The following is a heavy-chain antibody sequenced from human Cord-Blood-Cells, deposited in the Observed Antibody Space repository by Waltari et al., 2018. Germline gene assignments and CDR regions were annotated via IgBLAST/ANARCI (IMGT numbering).Heavy chain of an antibody. D-gene: IGHD6-19*01. J-gene: IGHJ2*01. CDR3: AKYSSGWYWYFDL. V-gene: IGHV4-39*01. Sequence: QLQLQESGPGLVKPSETLSLTCTVSGGSISSSSYYWGWIRQPPGKGLEWIGSIYYSGSNYYNPSLKSRVTISVDTSKNQFSLKLSSVTAADTAVDYCAKYSSGWYWYFDLWGRGTLVTVSS. CDR2: IYYSGSN. CDR1: GGSISSSSYY.